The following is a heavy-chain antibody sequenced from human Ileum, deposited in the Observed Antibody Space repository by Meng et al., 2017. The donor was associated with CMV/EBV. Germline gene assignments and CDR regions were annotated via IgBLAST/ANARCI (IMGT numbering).Heavy chain of an antibody. V-gene: IGHV1-18*01. J-gene: IGHJ5*02. D-gene: IGHD2-2*01. CDR2: KRDKKDNK. CDR1: G. CDR3: ARDIWAYCSSTSCPLNWFDP. Sequence: GIRGVRKERGKGVKWKGWKRDKKDNKKKEKKNKGRVNMTKEKKTSKAYMEMRSLRSDDTAVYYCARDIWAYCSSTSCPLNWFDPWGQGTLVTVSS.